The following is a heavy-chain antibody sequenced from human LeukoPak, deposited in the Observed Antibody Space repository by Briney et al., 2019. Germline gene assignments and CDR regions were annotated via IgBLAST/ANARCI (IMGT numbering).Heavy chain of an antibody. Sequence: PSETLSLTCTVSGGSISSYYWSWIRQPPGKGLEWIGYIYHSGSTYYNPSLKSRVTISVDRSKNQFSLKLSSVTAADTAVYYCARGIVVVRGAFDIWGQGTMVTVSS. D-gene: IGHD3-22*01. CDR1: GGSISSYY. J-gene: IGHJ3*02. CDR3: ARGIVVVRGAFDI. CDR2: IYHSGST. V-gene: IGHV4-59*12.